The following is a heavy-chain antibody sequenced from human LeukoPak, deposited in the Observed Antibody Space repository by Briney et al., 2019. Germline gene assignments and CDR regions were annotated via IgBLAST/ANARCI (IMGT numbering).Heavy chain of an antibody. D-gene: IGHD2-15*01. J-gene: IGHJ6*02. CDR3: ARESCSGGSCPVGVYYYYGMDV. Sequence: SETLSLTCAVYGGSFSGYYWSWIRQPPGKGLEWIGEINRSGGTNYNPSLKSRVTISVDTSKNQFSLKLSSVTAADTAVYYCARESCSGGSCPVGVYYYYGMDVWGQGTTVTVSS. CDR1: GGSFSGYY. V-gene: IGHV4-34*01. CDR2: INRSGGT.